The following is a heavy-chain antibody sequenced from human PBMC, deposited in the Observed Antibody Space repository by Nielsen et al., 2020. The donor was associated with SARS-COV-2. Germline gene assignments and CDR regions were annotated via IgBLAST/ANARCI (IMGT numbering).Heavy chain of an antibody. J-gene: IGHJ6*02. D-gene: IGHD3/OR15-3a*01. CDR3: ARDLNVDWSGMDV. V-gene: IGHV3-7*03. CDR1: GFTFSSYW. Sequence: GESLKISCAASGFTFSSYWMSWVRQAPGKGLEWEANIKQDGSEKYYVDSVKGRFTISRDNAKNSLYLQMNSLRAEDTAVYYCARDLNVDWSGMDVWGQGTTVTVSS. CDR2: IKQDGSEK.